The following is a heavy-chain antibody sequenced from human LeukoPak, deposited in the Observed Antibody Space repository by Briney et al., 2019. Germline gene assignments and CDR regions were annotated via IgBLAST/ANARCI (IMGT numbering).Heavy chain of an antibody. CDR1: GGTFSGYA. J-gene: IGHJ4*02. Sequence: SVKVSCKASGGTFSGYAISWVRQAPGQGLEWMGGIIPIFGTANYAQKFQGRVTITADESTSTAYMELSSLRSEDTAVYYCAREFGGYYYDSSGWFDYWGQGTLVTVSS. CDR3: AREFGGYYYDSSGWFDY. V-gene: IGHV1-69*13. D-gene: IGHD3-22*01. CDR2: IIPIFGTA.